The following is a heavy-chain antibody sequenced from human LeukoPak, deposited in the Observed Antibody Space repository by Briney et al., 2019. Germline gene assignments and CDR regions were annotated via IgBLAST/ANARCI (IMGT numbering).Heavy chain of an antibody. CDR2: IESNGLT. D-gene: IGHD3-10*01. CDR1: GFTFSSYW. J-gene: IGHJ5*01. Sequence: GGSLRLSCAASGFTFSSYWMHWVRQAPGKGLMWVSRIESNGLTLYADSVRDRFTISRDNGKNTIYLQMNSLRVDDTAIYYCAKAATYFYGSVTYDWFESWGQGTLVTASS. V-gene: IGHV3-74*01. CDR3: AKAATYFYGSVTYDWFES.